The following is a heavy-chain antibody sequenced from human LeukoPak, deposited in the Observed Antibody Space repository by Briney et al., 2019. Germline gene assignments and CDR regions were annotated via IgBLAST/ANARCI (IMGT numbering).Heavy chain of an antibody. V-gene: IGHV4-4*07. J-gene: IGHJ6*02. D-gene: IGHD6-25*01. CDR3: ARGASGAAPHYYYYGMDV. CDR2: LYTSGST. CDR1: GGSISSYY. Sequence: SETLSLTCTVSGGSISSYYWSWIRQPAGKGLEWIGRLYTSGSTNYNPSLKSRVTMSVDTSKNQFSLKLSSVTAADTAVYYCARGASGAAPHYYYYGMDVCGHGTTWTVSS.